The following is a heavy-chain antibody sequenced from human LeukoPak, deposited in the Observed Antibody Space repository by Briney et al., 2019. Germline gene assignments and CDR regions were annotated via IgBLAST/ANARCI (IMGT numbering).Heavy chain of an antibody. CDR1: GFTFSSYW. Sequence: GGSLRLSCAASGFTFSSYWMHWVRQAPGKGLVWVSRITSDGSTTSYADSVKGRFTISRDNAKNTLYLQMNSLRAEDTAVYYCGRIKGYSYDYWGQGTLVTVSS. CDR2: ITSDGSTT. V-gene: IGHV3-74*01. D-gene: IGHD5-18*01. CDR3: GRIKGYSYDY. J-gene: IGHJ4*02.